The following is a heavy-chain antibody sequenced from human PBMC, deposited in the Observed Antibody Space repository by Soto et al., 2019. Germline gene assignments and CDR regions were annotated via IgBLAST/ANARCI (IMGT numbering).Heavy chain of an antibody. CDR2: ISKDGSNE. V-gene: IGHV3-30*04. D-gene: IGHD3-3*01. Sequence: QVQLVESGGGVVQPGRSLRLSCATSRITFSSYTFHWVRQAPGKGLEWVAGISKDGSNEHYADSVRGRFTISRDNSKNPLYLQMNSLRAEDTAVYYCASGGLEWLPKRYYYGMDIWGQGTTVTVSS. CDR1: RITFSSYT. J-gene: IGHJ6*02. CDR3: ASGGLEWLPKRYYYGMDI.